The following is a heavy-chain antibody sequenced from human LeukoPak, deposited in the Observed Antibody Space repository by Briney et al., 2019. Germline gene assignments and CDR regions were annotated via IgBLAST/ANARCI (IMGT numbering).Heavy chain of an antibody. V-gene: IGHV3-23*01. Sequence: PGGSLRLSCAASGFTFSSYAMSWVRQAPGKGLEWVSAISGSGGSTYYADSVKGRFTISRDNSKNTLYLQMNSLRAEDTAVYYCAKESLVVVAVPDAFDIWGQGTTVTVSS. CDR2: ISGSGGST. J-gene: IGHJ3*02. CDR3: AKESLVVVAVPDAFDI. CDR1: GFTFSSYA. D-gene: IGHD2-15*01.